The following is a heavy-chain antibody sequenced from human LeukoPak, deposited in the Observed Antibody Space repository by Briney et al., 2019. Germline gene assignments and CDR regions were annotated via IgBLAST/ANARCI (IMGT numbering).Heavy chain of an antibody. CDR3: ATEGSRSGFFD. CDR1: GFTFSSNE. CDR2: ISRSGSTK. Sequence: PGGSLRVSCAASGFTFSSNEMNWVRQAPGKGLKWVSYISRSGSTKDYADSVKGRFTISRDNGKNSLFLQMNSLRVEDTAVYYCATEGSRSGFFDWGQGTLVTVSS. J-gene: IGHJ4*02. V-gene: IGHV3-48*03. D-gene: IGHD3-22*01.